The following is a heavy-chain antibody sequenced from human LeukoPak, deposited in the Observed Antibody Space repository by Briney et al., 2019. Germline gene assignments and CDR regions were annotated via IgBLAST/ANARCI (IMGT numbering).Heavy chain of an antibody. CDR1: GGSFSGYY. V-gene: IGHV4-34*12. CDR3: ARLREIPVFGVVTKSTSYFDY. D-gene: IGHD3-3*01. CDR2: IIHSGST. Sequence: SETLSLTCAVYGGSFSGYYWSWIRQPPGKGLEWIGEIIHSGSTNYNPSLKSRVTISVDTSKNQFSLKVRYVTAADTAVYYCARLREIPVFGVVTKSTSYFDYWGQGTLVTVSS. J-gene: IGHJ4*02.